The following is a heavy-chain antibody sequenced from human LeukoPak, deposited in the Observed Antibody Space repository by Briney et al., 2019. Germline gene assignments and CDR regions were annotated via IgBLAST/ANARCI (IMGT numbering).Heavy chain of an antibody. D-gene: IGHD3-22*01. J-gene: IGHJ4*02. CDR2: IYYSGST. CDR3: ARGEVTYYGSSRSEGGFEY. V-gene: IGHV4-39*01. CDR1: GGSSSSRSYY. Sequence: SETLSLSCIVSGGSSSSRSYYWGWIRQPPGKGLEWIGSIYYSGSTYYNPSLKSRVTISVDTSKKQFSLKLSSVTAADTAAYYCARGEVTYYGSSRSEGGFEYWGQGTLVTVSS.